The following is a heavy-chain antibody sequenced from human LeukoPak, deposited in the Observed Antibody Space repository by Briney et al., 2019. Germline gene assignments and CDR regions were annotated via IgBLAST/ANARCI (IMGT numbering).Heavy chain of an antibody. CDR1: GGSFSGYY. Sequence: DPSETLSLTCAVYGGSFSGYYWGWIRQPPGKGLEWIASIYHSGRTYYKPSLKSRVTMSVDTSKNQFSLSLRSVTAADTAVYYCARADCGYNYGPCYYYMDVWGKGTTVTISS. CDR2: IYHSGRT. V-gene: IGHV4-34*01. D-gene: IGHD5-18*01. J-gene: IGHJ6*03. CDR3: ARADCGYNYGPCYYYMDV.